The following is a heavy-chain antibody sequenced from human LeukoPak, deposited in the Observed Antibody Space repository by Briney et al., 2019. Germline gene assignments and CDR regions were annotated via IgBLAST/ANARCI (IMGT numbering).Heavy chain of an antibody. CDR1: GGSISNYY. CDR3: ARGFASTSNSDYYYMDV. V-gene: IGHV4-59*12. CDR2: IYYSGST. J-gene: IGHJ6*03. D-gene: IGHD2-2*01. Sequence: SETLSLTCSVSGGSISNYYWSWIRQPPGKGLEWIGYIYYSGSTNYNPSLKSRVTISVDTSKNQFSLKLSSVTAADTAVYYCARGFASTSNSDYYYMDVWGKGTTVTVSS.